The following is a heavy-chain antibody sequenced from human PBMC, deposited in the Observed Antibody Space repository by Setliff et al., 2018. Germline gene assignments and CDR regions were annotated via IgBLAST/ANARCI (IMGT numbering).Heavy chain of an antibody. CDR2: MSLDETNK. V-gene: IGHV3-30-3*01. CDR1: GFTFTNYI. Sequence: PGGSLRLSCAASGFTFTNYIIHWVRQAPGKGLEWVAVMSLDETNKYYADSVRGRFTISRDISKNTLYLQMNSLRAEDTAVYYCTSYMTTVTDDAFDIWGQGTMVTVSS. D-gene: IGHD4-17*01. J-gene: IGHJ3*02. CDR3: TSYMTTVTDDAFDI.